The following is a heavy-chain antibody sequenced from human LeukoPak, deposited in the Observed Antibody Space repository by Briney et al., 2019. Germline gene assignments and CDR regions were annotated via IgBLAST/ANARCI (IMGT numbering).Heavy chain of an antibody. D-gene: IGHD6-13*01. CDR2: ISYDGSNK. CDR3: ARDMRAAGSYFDY. CDR1: GLTFSSYW. J-gene: IGHJ4*02. V-gene: IGHV3-30-3*01. Sequence: GGSLRLSCTASGLTFSSYWMTWVRQAPGKGLEWVAVISYDGSNKYYADSVKGRFTISRDNSKNTLYLQMNSLRAEDTAVYYCARDMRAAGSYFDYWGQGTLVTVSS.